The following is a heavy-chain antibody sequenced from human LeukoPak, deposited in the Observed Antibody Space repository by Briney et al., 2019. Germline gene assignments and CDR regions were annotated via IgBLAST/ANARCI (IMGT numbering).Heavy chain of an antibody. J-gene: IGHJ4*02. CDR1: GYSFTNYW. Sequence: GESLKISCKGSGYSFTNYWISWVRHMPGKGLGWMGRIDPSDSYTNYSPSFQGHVTISADKSISTAYLQWSSLKASDTAIYYCARRATGTTGRFDYWGQGTLVTVSS. CDR2: IDPSDSYT. D-gene: IGHD1-1*01. CDR3: ARRATGTTGRFDY. V-gene: IGHV5-10-1*01.